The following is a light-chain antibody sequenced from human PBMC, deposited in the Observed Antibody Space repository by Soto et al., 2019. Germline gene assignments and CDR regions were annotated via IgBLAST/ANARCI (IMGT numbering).Light chain of an antibody. CDR2: AAS. V-gene: IGKV3-20*01. Sequence: ESVLTQSPGTLSLSPGERATLSCRASQSVSSNYLAWYQQKPGQAPRLLIYAASSRATGVPDRFSGSGSGTAFTLTISGLEPEDSAMYYCQLYGNSPLFTFGQGTRLEI. J-gene: IGKJ2*01. CDR1: QSVSSNY. CDR3: QLYGNSPLFT.